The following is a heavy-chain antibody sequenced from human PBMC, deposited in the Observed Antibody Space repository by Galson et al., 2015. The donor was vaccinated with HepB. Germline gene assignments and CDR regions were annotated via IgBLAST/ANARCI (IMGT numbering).Heavy chain of an antibody. CDR2: IYYSGST. CDR3: ARMAAADLDY. Sequence: SETLSLTCTVSGGSVSSGSYYWSWIRQPPGKGLEWIGYIYYSGSTNYNPSLKSRVTISVDTSKNQFSLELSSVTAADTAVYYCARMAAADLDYWGQGTLVTVSS. CDR1: GGSVSSGSYY. V-gene: IGHV4-61*01. J-gene: IGHJ4*02. D-gene: IGHD6-13*01.